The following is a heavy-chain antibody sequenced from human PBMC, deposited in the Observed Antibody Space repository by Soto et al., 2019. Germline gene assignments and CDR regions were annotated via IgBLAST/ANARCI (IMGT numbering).Heavy chain of an antibody. V-gene: IGHV5-51*01. Sequence: PGESLKISCKGSGYSFTSYWIGWVRQMPGKGLEWMGIIYPGDSDTRYSPSFQGQVTISADKSISTAYLQWSSLKASDTAMYYCATNGYDFWSGYHDAFDIWGQGTMVTVSS. CDR2: IYPGDSDT. J-gene: IGHJ3*02. D-gene: IGHD3-3*01. CDR3: ATNGYDFWSGYHDAFDI. CDR1: GYSFTSYW.